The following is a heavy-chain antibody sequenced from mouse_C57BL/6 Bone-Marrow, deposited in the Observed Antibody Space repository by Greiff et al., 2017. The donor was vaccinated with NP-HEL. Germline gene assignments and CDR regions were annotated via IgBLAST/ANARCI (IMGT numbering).Heavy chain of an antibody. CDR3: AGALYYGSSYGYFDY. CDR2: INPNNGGT. V-gene: IGHV1-26*01. CDR1: GYTFTVYY. Sequence: EVQLQQSGPELVKPGASVKISCKASGYTFTVYYMNWVKQSHGKSLEWIGDINPNNGGTSYNQKFKGKATLTVDKSSSTAYMELRSLTSEDSAVYYCAGALYYGSSYGYFDYWGQGTTLTVSS. D-gene: IGHD1-1*01. J-gene: IGHJ2*01.